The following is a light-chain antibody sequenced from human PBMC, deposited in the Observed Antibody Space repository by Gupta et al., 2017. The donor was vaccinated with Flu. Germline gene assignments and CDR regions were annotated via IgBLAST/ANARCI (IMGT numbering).Light chain of an antibody. CDR2: WAS. V-gene: IGKV4-1*01. Sequence: DIVMTQSQDSMAVYLGERATINCKSSQSVLYSSNNKNCVAWYQQKPGQPPKLLIYWASTRESGVPDRFSGSGSGTDFTLTISSLQAEDVAVYYCQHYYSIPWTFGQGTKVEIK. CDR3: QHYYSIPWT. CDR1: QSVLYSSNNKNC. J-gene: IGKJ1*01.